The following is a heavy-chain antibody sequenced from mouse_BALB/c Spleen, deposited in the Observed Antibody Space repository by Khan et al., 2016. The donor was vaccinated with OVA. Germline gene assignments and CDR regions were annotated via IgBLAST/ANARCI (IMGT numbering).Heavy chain of an antibody. D-gene: IGHD1-1*01. CDR3: ARDYGSLYWYFDV. CDR2: IYYSGTI. J-gene: IGHJ1*01. V-gene: IGHV3-5*02. CDR1: GISITTGNSR. Sequence: EVQLQESGPGLVKPSQTVSLTCTVTGISITTGNSRWSWIRQFPGNKLEWIGNIYYSGTITYNPSLTSRTTITRDTSKNRFFLEMNSLTAEDTATYYCARDYGSLYWYFDVWGAGTTVTVSS.